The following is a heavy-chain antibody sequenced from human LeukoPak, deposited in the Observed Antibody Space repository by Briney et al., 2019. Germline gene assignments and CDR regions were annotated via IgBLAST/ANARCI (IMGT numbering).Heavy chain of an antibody. D-gene: IGHD4-11*01. V-gene: IGHV3-33*01. Sequence: GRSLRLSCAASGFTFSSFGMHWVRRAPGKGLEWVAVIWYDGSNKYYTDSVKGRFTISRDNSKNTLYLQMNSLRAEDTAVYYCARDETTGVLHFDYWGQGALVTVSS. CDR1: GFTFSSFG. J-gene: IGHJ4*02. CDR3: ARDETTGVLHFDY. CDR2: IWYDGSNK.